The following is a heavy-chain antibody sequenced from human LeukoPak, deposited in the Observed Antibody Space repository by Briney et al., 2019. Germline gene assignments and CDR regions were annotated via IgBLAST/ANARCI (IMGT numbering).Heavy chain of an antibody. D-gene: IGHD3-10*01. V-gene: IGHV4-59*01. CDR3: ARERGNYYGSGSLNWFDP. CDR1: GGSISSYY. CDR2: IYYSGST. Sequence: SETLSLTCTVSGGSISSYYWSWIRQPPGKGLEWIGYIYYSGSTNYNPSLKSRVTISVDTSKNQFSLKLSSVTAADTAVYYCARERGNYYGSGSLNWFDPWGQGTLVTVSS. J-gene: IGHJ5*02.